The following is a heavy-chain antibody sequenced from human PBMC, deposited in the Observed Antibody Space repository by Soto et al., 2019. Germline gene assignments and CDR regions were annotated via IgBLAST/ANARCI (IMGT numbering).Heavy chain of an antibody. Sequence: GGSLRLSCAASGFTFSSYAMSWVRQAPGKGLEWVSAISGSGGSTYYADSVKGRFTISRDNSKNTLYLQMNSLRAEDTAVYYCANRDTAMDQKTYYFDYWGQGTLVTVSS. CDR3: ANRDTAMDQKTYYFDY. CDR2: ISGSGGST. CDR1: GFTFSSYA. J-gene: IGHJ4*02. D-gene: IGHD5-18*01. V-gene: IGHV3-23*01.